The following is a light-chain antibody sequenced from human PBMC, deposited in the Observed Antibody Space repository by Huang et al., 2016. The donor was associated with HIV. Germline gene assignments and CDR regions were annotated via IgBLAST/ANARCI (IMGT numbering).Light chain of an antibody. CDR3: QQYYSTPWT. Sequence: DIVMTQSPDSLAVSLGERATINCKSSQSVLYSSNHKNYLAWYQQIPGQPPKLLIYWASTRESGVPDRFSGSGSGTDFTLTISSLQAEDVAVYYCQQYYSTPWTFGQGTKVEIK. CDR1: QSVLYSSNHKNY. J-gene: IGKJ1*01. V-gene: IGKV4-1*01. CDR2: WAS.